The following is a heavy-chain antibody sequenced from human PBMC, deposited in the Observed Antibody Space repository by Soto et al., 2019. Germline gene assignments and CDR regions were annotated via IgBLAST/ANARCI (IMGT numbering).Heavy chain of an antibody. CDR1: GFSLSTSGVG. J-gene: IGHJ3*02. D-gene: IGHD2-15*01. CDR3: ARGVATFPVFAFDI. V-gene: IGHV2-5*01. Sequence: GSGPTLVNPTQTLTLPCSFSGFSLSTSGVGVGWIRQSPGKALEWLALIYWSGDEHYRPSLKSRLSITKDTSKNHVVLIMTNMEPVETATYYCARGVATFPVFAFDIWGQGTMVTVSS. CDR2: IYWSGDE.